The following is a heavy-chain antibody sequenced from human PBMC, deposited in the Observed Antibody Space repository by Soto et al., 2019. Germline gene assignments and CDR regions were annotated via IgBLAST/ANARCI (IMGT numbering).Heavy chain of an antibody. CDR2: IYYSGST. D-gene: IGHD1-7*01. CDR1: GGSVSSGSYY. Sequence: QVQLQESGPGLVKPSETLSLTCTVSGGSVSSGSYYWSWIRQPPGKGLEWIGYIYYSGSTNYNPSLKXXVXIXXDTSKNQFSLKLSSVTAADTAVYYCAIRITGTFDYWGQGTLVTVSS. CDR3: AIRITGTFDY. J-gene: IGHJ4*02. V-gene: IGHV4-61*01.